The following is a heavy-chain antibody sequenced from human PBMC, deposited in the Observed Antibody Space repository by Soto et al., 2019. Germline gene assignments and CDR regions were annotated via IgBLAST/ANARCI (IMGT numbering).Heavy chain of an antibody. V-gene: IGHV3-21*06. D-gene: IGHD6-13*01. Sequence: VRQAPGKGLEWVSSISSSSDYIYYADSMKGRVTISRDNAKNSLFLDMNSLTGEDTAVYYCARARVYATGPLDFWGPGTLVTVSS. CDR2: ISSSSDYI. J-gene: IGHJ4*02. CDR3: ARARVYATGPLDF.